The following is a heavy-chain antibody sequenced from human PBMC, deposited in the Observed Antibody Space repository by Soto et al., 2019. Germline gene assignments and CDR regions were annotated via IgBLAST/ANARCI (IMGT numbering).Heavy chain of an antibody. CDR1: GYTFTSYG. V-gene: IGHV1-18*01. CDR2: ISAYNGNT. CDR3: ARSSGAAYWLDP. Sequence: QVQLVQSGAEVKKPGASVKVSCKASGYTFTSYGISWVRQAPGQGLEWIGWISAYNGNTNYAQKLQGRVNMTTDTSKRTAYVELMSLRSDATAVYYCARSSGAAYWLDPWGQGTLVTVSS. J-gene: IGHJ5*02. D-gene: IGHD6-13*01.